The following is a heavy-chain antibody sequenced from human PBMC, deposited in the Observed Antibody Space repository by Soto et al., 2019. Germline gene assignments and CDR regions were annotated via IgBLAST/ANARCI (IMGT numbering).Heavy chain of an antibody. J-gene: IGHJ3*02. D-gene: IGHD2-2*01. CDR2: MNPNSGNT. CDR1: GYTFTSYD. V-gene: IGHV1-8*01. Sequence: GASVKVSCKASGYTFTSYDINWVRQATGQGLEWMGWMNPNSGNTGYAQKFQGRVTMTRNTSISTAYMELSSLRSADTAVYYCARDAGDCSSTSCYEVTAFDIWGQGTMVTVSS. CDR3: ARDAGDCSSTSCYEVTAFDI.